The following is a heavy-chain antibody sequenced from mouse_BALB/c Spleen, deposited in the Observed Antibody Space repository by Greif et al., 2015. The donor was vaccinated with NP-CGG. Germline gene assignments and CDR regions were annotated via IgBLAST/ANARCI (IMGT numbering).Heavy chain of an antibody. CDR3: LLMGDY. CDR2: IHPNSGNT. J-gene: IGHJ2*01. V-gene: IGHV1S130*01. Sequence: VQLQQSGSVLVRPGASVKLSCKASGYTFTSSWMHWAKQRPGQGLEWIGEIHPNSGNTNYNEKFKGKATLTVDTSSSTAYVDRSSRASEDSAVYYCLLMGDYWGQGTTLTVSS. CDR1: GYTFTSSW.